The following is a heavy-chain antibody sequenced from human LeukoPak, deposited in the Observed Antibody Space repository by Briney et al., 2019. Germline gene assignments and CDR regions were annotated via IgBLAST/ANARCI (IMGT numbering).Heavy chain of an antibody. CDR2: MNPNSGNT. J-gene: IGHJ3*02. CDR1: GYTFTSYD. D-gene: IGHD3-9*01. CDR3: ARGRNYDILTGDAFDI. Sequence: ASVKVSCKASGYTFTSYDINWVRQATGQGLEWMGWMNPNSGNTGYAQKFQGRVTMTRNTSISTAYMELSSLRSEDTAVYYCARGRNYDILTGDAFDIWGQGTMVTVSS. V-gene: IGHV1-8*01.